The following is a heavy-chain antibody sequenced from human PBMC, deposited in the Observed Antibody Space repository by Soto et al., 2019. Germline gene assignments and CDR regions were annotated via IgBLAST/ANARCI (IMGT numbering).Heavy chain of an antibody. J-gene: IGHJ4*02. Sequence: SVKVSCKGSGGTFSSYTNIWVRQAPGQGLEWKGRIIPILGIANYAQKFQGRVTITADKSTSTAYMELSSLRSEDTAVYYCARSPESYYDILTGYPPEYYFDYWGQGTLVTVSS. CDR2: IIPILGIA. D-gene: IGHD3-9*01. V-gene: IGHV1-69*02. CDR3: ARSPESYYDILTGYPPEYYFDY. CDR1: GGTFSSYT.